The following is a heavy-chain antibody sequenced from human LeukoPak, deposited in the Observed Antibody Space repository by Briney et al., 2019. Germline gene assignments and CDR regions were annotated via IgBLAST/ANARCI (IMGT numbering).Heavy chain of an antibody. V-gene: IGHV4-34*01. Sequence: SETLSLTCAVYGGSFSGYYWSWIRQPPGKGLEWIGEINHSGSTNYNPSLKSRVTISVDTSKNQFSLKLSSVTAADTAVYYCARDGFGYSSGWYYFDYWGQGTLVTVSS. D-gene: IGHD6-19*01. CDR1: GGSFSGYY. CDR2: INHSGST. J-gene: IGHJ4*02. CDR3: ARDGFGYSSGWYYFDY.